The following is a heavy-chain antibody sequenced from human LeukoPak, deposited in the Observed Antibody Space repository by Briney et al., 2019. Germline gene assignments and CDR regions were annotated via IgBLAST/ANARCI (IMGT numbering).Heavy chain of an antibody. CDR3: ARDDRGYTYGYFDY. V-gene: IGHV3-20*04. J-gene: IGHJ4*02. Sequence: GGSLRLSCAASGFTFYDYGMSWVRQAPGKGLEWVSGMNWNGGGTGYADSVKGRFTISRDNAKNSLNLQMNSLRAEDTALYYCARDDRGYTYGYFDYWGQGTQVTVSS. D-gene: IGHD5-18*01. CDR1: GFTFYDYG. CDR2: MNWNGGGT.